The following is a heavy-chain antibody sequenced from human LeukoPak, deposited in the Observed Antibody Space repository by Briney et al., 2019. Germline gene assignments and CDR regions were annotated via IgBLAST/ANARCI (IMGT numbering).Heavy chain of an antibody. CDR3: ARDRLRGGYYYGLDV. J-gene: IGHJ6*02. Sequence: ASVKVSCKASGYTFTSYGISWVRQAPGQGLEWMGWISAYNGNTSFAQKLQGRVTMTTDTSTSTAYMELRSLTSDDTAVYYCARDRLRGGYYYGLDVWGQGTTVTVSS. V-gene: IGHV1-18*01. D-gene: IGHD3-16*01. CDR2: ISAYNGNT. CDR1: GYTFTSYG.